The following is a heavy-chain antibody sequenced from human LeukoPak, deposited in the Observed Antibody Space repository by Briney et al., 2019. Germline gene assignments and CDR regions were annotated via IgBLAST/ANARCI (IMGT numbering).Heavy chain of an antibody. CDR3: ARVTSYSYGYFDY. J-gene: IGHJ4*02. CDR1: GFTFSSYE. CDR2: ISSSGSTR. D-gene: IGHD5-18*01. Sequence: GGSLRLSCAASGFTFSSYEMNWVRQAPGKGPEWVSYISSSGSTRYYADSVKGRFTISRDNAKNSLYLQMNSLRAEDTAVYYCARVTSYSYGYFDYWGQGTLVTVSS. V-gene: IGHV3-48*03.